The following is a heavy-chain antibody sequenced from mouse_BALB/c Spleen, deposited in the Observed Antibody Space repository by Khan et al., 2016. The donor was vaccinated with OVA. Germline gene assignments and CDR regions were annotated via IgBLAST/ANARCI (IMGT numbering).Heavy chain of an antibody. J-gene: IGHJ4*01. D-gene: IGHD2-3*01. CDR3: ARRGDGYYEAMDY. Sequence: EVQLVESGPGLVKPSQSLSLTCTVTGYSITSDYAWNWIRQFPGNKLEWMGYISYSGSTSYNPSLKSRISITRDTSKNQFFLQLNSVTTEDTATYYCARRGDGYYEAMDYWGQGTSVTVSS. CDR2: ISYSGST. CDR1: GYSITSDYA. V-gene: IGHV3-2*02.